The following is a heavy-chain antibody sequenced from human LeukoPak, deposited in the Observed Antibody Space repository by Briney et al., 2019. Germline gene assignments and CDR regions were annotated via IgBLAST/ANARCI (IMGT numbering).Heavy chain of an antibody. CDR1: GDSISSGDYY. J-gene: IGHJ4*02. V-gene: IGHV4-30-4*01. CDR3: ASYGDYPYYFDY. Sequence: SQTLSLTCTVSGDSISSGDYYWRWIRQPPGTGLEWIGYIYYSGSTYYNPSLKSRVTISVDTSKNQFSLKLSSVTAADTAVYYCASYGDYPYYFDYWGQGTLVTVSS. D-gene: IGHD4-17*01. CDR2: IYYSGST.